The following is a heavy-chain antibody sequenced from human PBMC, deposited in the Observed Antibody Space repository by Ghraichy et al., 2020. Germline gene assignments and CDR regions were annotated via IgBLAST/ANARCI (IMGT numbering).Heavy chain of an antibody. V-gene: IGHV4-39*07. Sequence: SETLSLTCTVSGGSISSSSYYWGWIRQPPGKGLEWIGSIYYSGSTYYNPSLKSRVTISVDTSKNQFSLKLNSVTAADTAVYYCARGPRNGSGSGWFDPRGQGTLATVSS. J-gene: IGHJ5*02. CDR2: IYYSGST. CDR1: GGSISSSSYY. CDR3: ARGPRNGSGSGWFDP. D-gene: IGHD3-10*01.